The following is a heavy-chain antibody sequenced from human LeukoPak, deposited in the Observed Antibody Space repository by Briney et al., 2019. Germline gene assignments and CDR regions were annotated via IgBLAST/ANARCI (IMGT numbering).Heavy chain of an antibody. CDR3: ARSRGGNSSGYYYYY. CDR1: GGSFGGYY. V-gene: IGHV4-34*01. J-gene: IGHJ4*02. CDR2: INHSGST. Sequence: SETLSLTCAVYGGSFGGYYWSWIRQPPGKGLEWIGEINHSGSTNYNPSLKSRVTISVDTSKNQFSLKLSSVTAADTAVYYCARSRGGNSSGYYYYYWGQGTLVTVSS. D-gene: IGHD3-22*01.